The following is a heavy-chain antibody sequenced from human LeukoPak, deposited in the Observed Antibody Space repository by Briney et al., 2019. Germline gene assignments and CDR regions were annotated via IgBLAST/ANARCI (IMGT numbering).Heavy chain of an antibody. V-gene: IGHV4-30-2*01. CDR1: GGSISSGGYS. CDR2: IYHSGST. D-gene: IGHD2-15*01. CDR3: AQVVVVAATDWFDP. Sequence: SETLSLTCAVSGGSISSGGYSWSWIRQPPGKGLEWIGYIYHSGSTYYNPSLKSRVTISVDKSKNQFSLKLSSVTAADTAVYYCAQVVVVAATDWFDPWGQGTLVTVSS. J-gene: IGHJ5*02.